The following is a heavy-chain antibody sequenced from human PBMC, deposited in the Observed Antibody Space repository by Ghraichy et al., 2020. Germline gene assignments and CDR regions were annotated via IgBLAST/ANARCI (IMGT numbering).Heavy chain of an antibody. CDR2: ISYDGSNK. V-gene: IGHV3-30-3*01. CDR3: ASDFNYYDSSGFPTYYFDY. Sequence: GGSLRLSCAASGFTFSSYAMHWVRQAPGKGLEWVAVISYDGSNKYYADSVKGRFTISRDNSKNTLYLQMNSLRAEDTAVYYCASDFNYYDSSGFPTYYFDYWGQGTLVTVSS. J-gene: IGHJ4*02. D-gene: IGHD3-22*01. CDR1: GFTFSSYA.